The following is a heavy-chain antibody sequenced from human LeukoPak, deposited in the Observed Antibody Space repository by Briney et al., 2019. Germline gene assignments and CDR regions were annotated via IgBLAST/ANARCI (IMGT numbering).Heavy chain of an antibody. D-gene: IGHD3-22*01. CDR3: ARGRISMIVPGAFDI. J-gene: IGHJ3*02. Sequence: SVKVSCKASGGTFSSYAISWVRQAPGQGLEWMGGIIPIFGTANYAQKFQGRVTITTDESTSTAYMELSSLRSEDTAVYYCARGRISMIVPGAFDIWGQGTMVTVSS. V-gene: IGHV1-69*05. CDR2: IIPIFGTA. CDR1: GGTFSSYA.